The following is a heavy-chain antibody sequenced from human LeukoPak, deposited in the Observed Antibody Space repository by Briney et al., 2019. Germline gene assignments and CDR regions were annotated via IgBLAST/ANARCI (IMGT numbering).Heavy chain of an antibody. CDR2: ISSSRSYI. CDR3: VRDRIQTSFDI. Sequence: GGSLRLSCAASGVTFSSYSMNWVRQAPGKGLEWVSSISSSRSYIYYADSVKSGFTISRDNAKNSLYLQMNSLRAEDTAVYYCVRDRIQTSFDIWGQGTMVTVSS. CDR1: GVTFSSYS. V-gene: IGHV3-21*01. D-gene: IGHD5-18*01. J-gene: IGHJ3*02.